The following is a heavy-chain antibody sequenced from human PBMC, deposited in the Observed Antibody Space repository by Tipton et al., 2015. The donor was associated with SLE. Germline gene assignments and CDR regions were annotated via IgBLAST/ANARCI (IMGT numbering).Heavy chain of an antibody. CDR3: ARVKPNSYHDAFDI. D-gene: IGHD5-18*01. J-gene: IGHJ3*02. V-gene: IGHV4-59*01. CDR2: IYHSGST. CDR1: GGSFSGYY. Sequence: TLSLTCAVYGGSFSGYYWSWIRQPPGKGLEWIGYIYHSGSTNYNPSLKSRVNISVDTSKNQFSLKLSSVTAADTAVYYCARVKPNSYHDAFDIWGQGTMVTVSS.